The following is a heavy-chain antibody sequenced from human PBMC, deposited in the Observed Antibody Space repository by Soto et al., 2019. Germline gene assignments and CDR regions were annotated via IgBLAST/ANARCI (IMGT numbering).Heavy chain of an antibody. CDR3: TTLNWCPVY. CDR1: SFTFSNAW. D-gene: IGHD2-8*02. CDR2: IKSKTDGGTT. Sequence: GSXRLSGPASSFTFSNAWMSWVRQAPGKGLEWVGRIKSKTDGGTTDYAAPVKGRFTISRDDSKNTLYLQMNSLKTEDTAVYYCTTLNWCPVYWGQGNLVTVSS. J-gene: IGHJ4*02. V-gene: IGHV3-15*01.